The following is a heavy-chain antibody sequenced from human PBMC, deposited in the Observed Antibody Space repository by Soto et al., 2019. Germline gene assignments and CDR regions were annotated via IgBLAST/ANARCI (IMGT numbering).Heavy chain of an antibody. Sequence: QVTLKESGPVLVKPTETLTLRCTVSGLSITDSEMGVSWIRQPPGQPLEWLAHIDSSGEKSYRTFLKSRLAISKDTPKSQIVLTMTNMDPADTATYYCARRHLAVAASPWFDPGGQGIPVTVSS. D-gene: IGHD6-13*01. CDR1: GLSITDSEMG. J-gene: IGHJ5*02. CDR3: ARRHLAVAASPWFDP. CDR2: IDSSGEK. V-gene: IGHV2-26*01.